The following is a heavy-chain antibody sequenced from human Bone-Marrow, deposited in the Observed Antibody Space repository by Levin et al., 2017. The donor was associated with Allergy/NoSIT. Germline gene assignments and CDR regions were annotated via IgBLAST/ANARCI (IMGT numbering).Heavy chain of an antibody. CDR2: IKSKTDGGTT. D-gene: IGHD5/OR15-5a*01. J-gene: IGHJ3*01. CDR1: GFTFRNTW. CDR3: TTASRSLYAFDV. V-gene: IGHV3-15*01. Sequence: GGSLRLSCAASGFTFRNTWMNWVRLTPGKRLEWVARIKSKTDGGTTHYAAPVQGRFTISRDDSKDTLYVQLDSLTTEDTAVYYCTTASRSLYAFDVWGQGTTVIVSS.